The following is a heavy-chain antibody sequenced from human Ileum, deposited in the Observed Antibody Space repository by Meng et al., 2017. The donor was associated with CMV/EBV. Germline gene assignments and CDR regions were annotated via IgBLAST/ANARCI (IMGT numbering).Heavy chain of an antibody. CDR3: ARMSSDSSGYALDY. V-gene: IGHV5-51*01. CDR2: IYPGDSDT. Sequence: GSLRLSCKGSGYSFTTYWIGWVRQMPGKGLEWMGIIYPGDSDTRYGPSFQGQVTISADKSITTAYLQWSSLKASDTAMYYCARMSSDSSGYALDYWGRGTLVTVSS. CDR1: GYSFTTYW. J-gene: IGHJ4*02. D-gene: IGHD3-22*01.